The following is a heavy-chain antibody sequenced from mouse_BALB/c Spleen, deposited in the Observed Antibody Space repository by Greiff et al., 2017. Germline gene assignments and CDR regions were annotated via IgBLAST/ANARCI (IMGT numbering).Heavy chain of an antibody. J-gene: IGHJ3*01. CDR2: INPSTGYT. V-gene: IGHV1-7*01. D-gene: IGHD1-2*01. CDR3: AREGTTATGFFAY. CDR1: GYTFTSYW. Sequence: QVQLQQSGAELAKPGASVKMSCKASGYTFTSYWMHWVKQRPGQGLEWIGYINPSTGYTEYNQKFKDKATLTADKSSSTAYMQLSSLTSEDSAVYYCAREGTTATGFFAYWGQGTLVTVSA.